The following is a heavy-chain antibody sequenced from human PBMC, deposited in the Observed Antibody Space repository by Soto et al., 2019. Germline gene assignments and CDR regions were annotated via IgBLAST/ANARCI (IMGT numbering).Heavy chain of an antibody. CDR2: ISYDGGER. V-gene: IGHV3-30*03. CDR1: GFTFSSYS. Sequence: GSLRLSCAASGFTFSSYSMNWVRQAPGKGLEWVTGISYDGGERFYADSVKGRFTISRDNSKNRLDLQMSSLRPEDTAVYYCARDLPLYCRGDCNFDFWGQGTLVTVSS. J-gene: IGHJ4*02. CDR3: ARDLPLYCRGDCNFDF. D-gene: IGHD2-21*02.